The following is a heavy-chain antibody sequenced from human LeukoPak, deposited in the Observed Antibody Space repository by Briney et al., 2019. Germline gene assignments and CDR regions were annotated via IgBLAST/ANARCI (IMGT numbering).Heavy chain of an antibody. CDR1: GGSITTTNW. V-gene: IGHV4-4*02. CDR2: VHLDGRT. D-gene: IGHD3-3*01. CDR3: AREGGFYRPLDY. J-gene: IGHJ4*02. Sequence: SETLSLTCGGSGGSITTTNWWTWVPQPPGKGLEWIGEVHLDGRTNYNPSLESRLTISVDLSENHISLRLTSVTAADTAVYYCAREGGFYRPLDYSGQGTLVTVSS.